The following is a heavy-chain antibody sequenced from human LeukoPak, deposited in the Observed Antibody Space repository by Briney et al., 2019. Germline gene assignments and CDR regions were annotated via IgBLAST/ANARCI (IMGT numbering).Heavy chain of an antibody. CDR2: ISGSGGST. V-gene: IGHV3-23*01. CDR3: AKAGTYHDILTGYF. D-gene: IGHD3-9*01. Sequence: GGSLRLSCAASGFTFSSYAMSWVRQAPGKGLEWVSAISGSGGSTYYADSVKGRFTISRDNSKNTLYLQMNSLRAEDTAVYYCAKAGTYHDILTGYFWGQGTLVTVSS. J-gene: IGHJ4*02. CDR1: GFTFSSYA.